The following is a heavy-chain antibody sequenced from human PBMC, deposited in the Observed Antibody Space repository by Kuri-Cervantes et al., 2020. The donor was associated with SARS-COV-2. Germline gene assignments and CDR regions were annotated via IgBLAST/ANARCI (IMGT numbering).Heavy chain of an antibody. CDR2: ISSSSSTI. Sequence: GESLKISCAASGFTFSDYYMSWIRQAPGKGLEWVSYISSSSSTIYYADSVKGRFTISRDNAKNSLYLQMNSLRAEDTAVYYCARDWDDYGDYGSDYWGQGTLVTVSS. CDR3: ARDWDDYGDYGSDY. D-gene: IGHD4-17*01. CDR1: GFTFSDYY. J-gene: IGHJ4*02. V-gene: IGHV3-11*04.